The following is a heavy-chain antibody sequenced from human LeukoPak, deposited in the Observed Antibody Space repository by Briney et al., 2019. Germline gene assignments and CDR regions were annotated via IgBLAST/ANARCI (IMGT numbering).Heavy chain of an antibody. CDR1: GFTFSSYS. V-gene: IGHV3-48*01. CDR3: ARDCERSYFPSGLPHSGYMDV. CDR2: ISSSSSTI. J-gene: IGHJ6*03. Sequence: GGSLRLSCAASGFTFSSYSMNWVRQAPGKGLEWVSYISSSSSTIYYADSVKGRFTISRDNAKNSLYLQMNSLRAEDTAVYYCARDCERSYFPSGLPHSGYMDVWGKGTTVIVSS. D-gene: IGHD1-26*01.